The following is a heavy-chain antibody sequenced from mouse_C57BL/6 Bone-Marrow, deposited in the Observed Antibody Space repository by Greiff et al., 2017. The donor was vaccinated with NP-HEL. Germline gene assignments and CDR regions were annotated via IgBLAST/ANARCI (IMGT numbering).Heavy chain of an antibody. D-gene: IGHD1-1*01. CDR2: INPYNGDT. Sequence: EVQRVESGPELVKPGASVKISCKASGYSITGYFMNWVKQSHGKSLEWIGRINPYNGDTFYNQKFKGKATLTVDKSSSTAHMELLSLTSEDFAVYYCARGNYYGSRALYYAMDYWGQGTSVTVSS. J-gene: IGHJ4*01. CDR3: ARGNYYGSRALYYAMDY. V-gene: IGHV1-37*01. CDR1: GYSITGYF.